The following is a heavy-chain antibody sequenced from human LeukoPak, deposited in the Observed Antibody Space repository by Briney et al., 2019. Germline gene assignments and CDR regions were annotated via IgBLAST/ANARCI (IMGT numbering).Heavy chain of an antibody. CDR2: TRNKAHSYTT. CDR3: ARSGPSICRSTSCYGYYFDY. V-gene: IGHV3-72*01. D-gene: IGHD2-2*01. Sequence: PGGSLRLSCAASGFTFSDYHMDWVRQTPGKGLEWVGRTRNKAHSYTTEYAASVKGRFTISRDDSKNSLYLQMNSLKTEDTTVFHCARSGPSICRSTSCYGYYFDYWGQGTLVTVSS. CDR1: GFTFSDYH. J-gene: IGHJ4*02.